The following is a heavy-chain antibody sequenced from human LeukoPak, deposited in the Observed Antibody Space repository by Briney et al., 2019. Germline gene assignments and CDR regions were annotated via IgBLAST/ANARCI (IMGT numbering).Heavy chain of an antibody. D-gene: IGHD3-10*01. CDR1: GYTFTSYD. CDR2: MNPNSGNT. Sequence: GASVKVSCKASGYTFTSYDINWVRQATGQGLEWMGWMNPNSGNTGYAQKFQGRVTMTRNTSISTAYMELSSLRSEDTAVYYCARQRWFGESTNWFDPWAREPWSPSPQ. V-gene: IGHV1-8*01. J-gene: IGHJ5*02. CDR3: ARQRWFGESTNWFDP.